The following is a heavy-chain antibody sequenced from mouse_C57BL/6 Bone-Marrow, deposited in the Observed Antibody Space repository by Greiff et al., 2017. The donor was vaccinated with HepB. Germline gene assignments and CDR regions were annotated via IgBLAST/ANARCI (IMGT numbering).Heavy chain of an antibody. V-gene: IGHV10-1*01. CDR2: IRSKSNNYAT. J-gene: IGHJ2*01. CDR1: GFSFNTYA. Sequence: EVQLQESGGGLVQPKGSLKLSCAASGFSFNTYAMNWVRQAPGKGLEWVARIRSKSNNYATYYADSVKDRFTISRDDSESILYLQMNNLKTEDTAMYYCVRQSTSLFDYWGQGTTLTVSS. D-gene: IGHD5-1*01. CDR3: VRQSTSLFDY.